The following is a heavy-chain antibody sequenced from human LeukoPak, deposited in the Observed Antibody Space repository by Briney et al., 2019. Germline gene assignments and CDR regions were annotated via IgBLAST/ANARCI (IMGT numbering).Heavy chain of an antibody. V-gene: IGHV1-24*01. D-gene: IGHD2-2*01. Sequence: ASVKVSCKVSGYTLTELSMHWVRQAPGKGLEWRGGFDPEDGETIYAQKFQGRVTMTEDTSTDTAYMELSSLRSEDTAVYYCATEVVVVPAAMVYYYGMDVWGQGTTVTVSS. CDR1: GYTLTELS. CDR2: FDPEDGET. J-gene: IGHJ6*02. CDR3: ATEVVVVPAAMVYYYGMDV.